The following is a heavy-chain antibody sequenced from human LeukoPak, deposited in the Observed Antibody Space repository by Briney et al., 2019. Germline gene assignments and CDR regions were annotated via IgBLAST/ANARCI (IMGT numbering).Heavy chain of an antibody. CDR1: GFTFRRHG. Sequence: SLRLSCAASGFTFRRHGMHWVRQAPGKGLEWVAVISYDGSNKYYADSVKGRFTISRDNSKNTLYLQMNSLRAEDTAVYYCAKGVWVVRGVIGDAFDIWGQGTMVTVSS. CDR2: ISYDGSNK. D-gene: IGHD3-10*01. V-gene: IGHV3-30*18. J-gene: IGHJ3*02. CDR3: AKGVWVVRGVIGDAFDI.